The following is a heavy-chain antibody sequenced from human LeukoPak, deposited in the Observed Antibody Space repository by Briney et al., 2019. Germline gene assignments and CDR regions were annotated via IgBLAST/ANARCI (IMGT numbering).Heavy chain of an antibody. CDR3: AKGGAARPGGAFDI. CDR1: GFTFSIYG. V-gene: IGHV3-33*06. Sequence: HPGGSLRLSCAASGFTFSIYGMHWVRQAPGKGLEWVAVIWYDGNNKYYADSVKGRFTISRDNSKNTLYLQMNSLRAEDTAVYYCAKGGAARPGGAFDIWGQGTMVTVSS. D-gene: IGHD6-6*01. J-gene: IGHJ3*02. CDR2: IWYDGNNK.